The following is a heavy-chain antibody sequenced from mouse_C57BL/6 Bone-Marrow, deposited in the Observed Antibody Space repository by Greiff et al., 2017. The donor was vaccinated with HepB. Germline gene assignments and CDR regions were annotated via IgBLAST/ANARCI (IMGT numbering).Heavy chain of an antibody. CDR3: ARCRGYYGSSIYAMDY. V-gene: IGHV1-81*01. CDR2: IYPRSGNT. D-gene: IGHD1-1*01. J-gene: IGHJ4*01. Sequence: QVQLQQSGAELARPGASVKLSCKASGYTFTSYGISWVKQRTGQGLEWIGDIYPRSGNTYYNEKFKGKATLTADKSSSTAYMELRSLTSEDSAVYFCARCRGYYGSSIYAMDYWGQGTSVTVSS. CDR1: GYTFTSYG.